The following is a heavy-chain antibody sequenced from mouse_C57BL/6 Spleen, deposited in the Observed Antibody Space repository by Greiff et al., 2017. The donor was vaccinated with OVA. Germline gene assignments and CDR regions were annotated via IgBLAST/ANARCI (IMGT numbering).Heavy chain of an antibody. J-gene: IGHJ4*01. CDR2: INPNNGGT. CDR3: ARSNDGYHYAMDY. D-gene: IGHD2-3*01. Sequence: VQLQQSGPELVKPGASVKISCKASGYTFTDYYMNWVKQSHGKSLEWIGDINPNNGGTSYNQKFKGKATLTVDKSSSTAYMELRSLTSEDSAVYYCARSNDGYHYAMDYWGQGTSVTVSS. CDR1: GYTFTDYY. V-gene: IGHV1-26*01.